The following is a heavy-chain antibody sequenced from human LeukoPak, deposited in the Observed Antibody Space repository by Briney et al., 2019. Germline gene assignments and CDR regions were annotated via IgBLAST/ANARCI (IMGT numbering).Heavy chain of an antibody. J-gene: IGHJ5*02. CDR3: ARGPRQKYSSSWYYWFDP. CDR1: GFTFSDYY. D-gene: IGHD6-13*01. CDR2: ISSSGGTI. V-gene: IGHV3-11*01. Sequence: PGGSLRLSCAASGFTFSDYYMSWIRQAPGKGLEWVSYISSSGGTIYYADSVKGRFTISRDNAKNSLYLQMNSLRAEDTAVYYCARGPRQKYSSSWYYWFDPWGQGTLVTVSS.